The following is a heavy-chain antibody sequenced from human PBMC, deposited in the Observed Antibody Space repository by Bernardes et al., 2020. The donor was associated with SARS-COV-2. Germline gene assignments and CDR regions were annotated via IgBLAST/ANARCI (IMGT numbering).Heavy chain of an antibody. Sequence: SETLSLTCAVYGGSFSGYYWSWIRQPPGKGLERIGEINHSGSTNYNPSLKSRVTISVYTSKNQFSLKLSSVTAADTAVYYCARAQYYFDYWGQGTLVTVSS. V-gene: IGHV4-34*01. J-gene: IGHJ4*02. CDR3: ARAQYYFDY. CDR1: GGSFSGYY. CDR2: INHSGST.